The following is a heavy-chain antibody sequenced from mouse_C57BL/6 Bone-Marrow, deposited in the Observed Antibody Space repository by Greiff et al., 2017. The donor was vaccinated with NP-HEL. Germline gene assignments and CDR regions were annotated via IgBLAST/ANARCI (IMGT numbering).Heavy chain of an antibody. Sequence: VKLQQSGAELARPGASVKMSCKASGYTFTSYTIHWVKQRPGQGLEWIGYINPSSGYTKYNQKFKDKATLTADKSSSPAYMQLSSLTSEDSAVYYCAYFYGWYFDVWGTGTTVTVSS. V-gene: IGHV1-4*01. J-gene: IGHJ1*03. CDR1: GYTFTSYT. CDR3: AYFYGWYFDV. D-gene: IGHD1-1*01. CDR2: INPSSGYT.